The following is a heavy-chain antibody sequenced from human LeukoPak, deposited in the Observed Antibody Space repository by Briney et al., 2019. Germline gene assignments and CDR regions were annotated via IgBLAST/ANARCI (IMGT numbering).Heavy chain of an antibody. J-gene: IGHJ4*02. Sequence: KSSETLPLTCTVSGGSISSSSYYWGWIRQPPGKGLEWIGTMYYSGITYYNPSLKSRVTTSVDTSKNQFTPKVSSVTAADTAVYYCARSNWDSNVGIDFWGQGILVIVSS. CDR3: ARSNWDSNVGIDF. CDR2: MYYSGIT. CDR1: GGSISSSSYY. V-gene: IGHV4-39*01. D-gene: IGHD1-7*01.